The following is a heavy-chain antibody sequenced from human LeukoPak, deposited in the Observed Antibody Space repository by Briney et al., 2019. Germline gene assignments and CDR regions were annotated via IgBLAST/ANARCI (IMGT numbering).Heavy chain of an antibody. CDR3: ARGGYYGSGSFPDY. J-gene: IGHJ4*02. CDR1: GYSFASFG. D-gene: IGHD3-10*01. CDR2: ISAYNGDT. V-gene: IGHV1-18*01. Sequence: ASVKVSCKASGYSFASFGINWVRQAPRQGLEWMGCISAYNGDTNYAQNLQGRVTMTTDTSTSTAYMDLRSLTSDDTAVYYCARGGYYGSGSFPDYWGQGTLVTVSS.